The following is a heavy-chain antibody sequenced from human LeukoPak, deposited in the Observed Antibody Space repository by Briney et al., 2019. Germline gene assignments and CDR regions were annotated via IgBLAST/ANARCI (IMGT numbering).Heavy chain of an antibody. Sequence: PGGSLRLSCAASGFTFNNYAMSCVRQAPGKGLEWVSAISASGGTTYYADSVKGRFTISRDNSENTLFLQMNSLRAEDTAVYYCAKEPREYCSSTSCPNWFDARGQGTLVTVSS. CDR2: ISASGGTT. V-gene: IGHV3-23*01. D-gene: IGHD2-2*01. CDR3: AKEPREYCSSTSCPNWFDA. J-gene: IGHJ5*02. CDR1: GFTFNNYA.